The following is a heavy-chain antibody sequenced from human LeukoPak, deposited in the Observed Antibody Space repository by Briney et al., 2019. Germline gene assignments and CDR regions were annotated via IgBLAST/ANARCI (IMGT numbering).Heavy chain of an antibody. CDR3: ARDSYKDTAMGIWGEYYYYYYMDV. CDR2: FYTSGST. V-gene: IGHV4-61*02. CDR1: GGSISSGSYY. Sequence: PSETLSLTCTVSGGSISSGSYYWSWIRQPAGKGLEWIGRFYTSGSTNYNPSLKSRVTISVDTSKNQFSLKLSSVTAADTALYYCARDSYKDTAMGIWGEYYYYYYMDVWGKGTTVTVSS. D-gene: IGHD5-18*01. J-gene: IGHJ6*03.